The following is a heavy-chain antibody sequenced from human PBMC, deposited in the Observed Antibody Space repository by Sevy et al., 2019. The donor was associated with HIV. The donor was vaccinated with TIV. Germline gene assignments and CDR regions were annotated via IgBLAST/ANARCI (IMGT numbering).Heavy chain of an antibody. V-gene: IGHV3-53*01. CDR1: GFTVSSNY. Sequence: GGSLRLSCTASGFTVSSNYMSWVRQAPGKGLEWVSVLYSGGRTYYADSVKGRFTISRDNSKNTLYLQMNSLGAEDTAVYYCARVTVRGFDYWGQGTLVTVSS. J-gene: IGHJ4*02. D-gene: IGHD3-10*01. CDR2: LYSGGRT. CDR3: ARVTVRGFDY.